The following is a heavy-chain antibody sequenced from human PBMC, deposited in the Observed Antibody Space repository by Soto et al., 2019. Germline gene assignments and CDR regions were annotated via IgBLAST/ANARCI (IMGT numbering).Heavy chain of an antibody. J-gene: IGHJ5*02. CDR3: AREVNYYDSSGYYPRWFDP. D-gene: IGHD3-22*01. V-gene: IGHV4-31*02. CDR2: IYYSGST. CDR1: GGSISSGGYY. Sequence: SETLSLTCTVSGGSISSGGYYWCWIRQHPGKGLEWIGYIYYSGSTYYNPSLKSRVTISVDTSKNQFSLKLSSVTAADTAVYYCAREVNYYDSSGYYPRWFDPWGQGTLVTVSS.